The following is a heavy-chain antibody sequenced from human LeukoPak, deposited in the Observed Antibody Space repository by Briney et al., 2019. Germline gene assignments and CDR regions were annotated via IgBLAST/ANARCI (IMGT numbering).Heavy chain of an antibody. CDR3: ARGPYIVVVPAAIPDWFDP. CDR2: IIPIFGTA. V-gene: IGHV1-69*13. Sequence: SVKVSCKASGYTFTSYAISWVRQAPGQGLEWMGGIIPIFGTANYAQKFQGRVTITADESTSTAYMELSSLRSEDTGVYYCARGPYIVVVPAAIPDWFDPWGQGTLVTVSS. J-gene: IGHJ5*02. D-gene: IGHD2-2*01. CDR1: GYTFTSYA.